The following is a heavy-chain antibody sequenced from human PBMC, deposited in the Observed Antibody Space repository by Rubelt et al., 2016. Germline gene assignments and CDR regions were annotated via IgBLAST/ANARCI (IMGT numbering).Heavy chain of an antibody. CDR1: GGSVSSGSYY. CDR3: ARAVDTAMVTMNFDY. V-gene: IGHV4-61*01. D-gene: IGHD5-18*01. CDR2: IYYSGST. Sequence: QVQLQESGPGLVKPSETLSLTCTVSGGSVSSGSYYWSWIRQPPGKGLEWIGYIYYSGSTYYNPSLKSRVTISVDTSKNQFSLKLSSVTAADTAVYYCARAVDTAMVTMNFDYWGQGTLVTVSS. J-gene: IGHJ4*02.